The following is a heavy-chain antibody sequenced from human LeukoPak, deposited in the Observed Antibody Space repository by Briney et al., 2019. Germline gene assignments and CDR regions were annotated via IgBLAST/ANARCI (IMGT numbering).Heavy chain of an antibody. Sequence: ASVKVSCKASGYTFTSYGISWVRQAPGQGLEWMGWISAYNGNTNYAQKLQGRVTMTTDTSTSTAYMELSSLRSEDTAVYYCAREVVVAATHYYFDYWGQGTLVTVSS. J-gene: IGHJ4*02. CDR2: ISAYNGNT. CDR3: AREVVVAATHYYFDY. CDR1: GYTFTSYG. V-gene: IGHV1-18*01. D-gene: IGHD2-15*01.